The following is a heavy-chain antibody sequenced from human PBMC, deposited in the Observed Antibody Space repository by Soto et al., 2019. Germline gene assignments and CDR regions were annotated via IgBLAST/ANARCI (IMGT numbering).Heavy chain of an antibody. CDR3: VTDWAGIKTFYGLDA. CDR2: ISYSGNT. J-gene: IGHJ6*02. CDR1: GGSISSVRYY. Sequence: SETLSLTCPVSGGSISSVRYYWGWRRHHPGKGLDWIGHISYSGNTYCNPSLNGRLIISLDTSKNQFSLRLSSVTAADTAVYYCVTDWAGIKTFYGLDAWGQGTTVTVSS. D-gene: IGHD6-19*01. V-gene: IGHV4-31*03.